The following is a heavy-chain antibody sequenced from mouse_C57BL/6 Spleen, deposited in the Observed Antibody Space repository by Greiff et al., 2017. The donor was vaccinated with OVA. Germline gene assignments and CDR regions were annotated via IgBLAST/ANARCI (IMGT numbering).Heavy chain of an antibody. J-gene: IGHJ1*03. CDR3: ARSPIYYYGSSYDWYFDV. D-gene: IGHD1-1*01. CDR2: INPSNGGT. Sequence: QVQLQQPGTELVKPGASVKLSCKASGYTFTSYWMHWVKQRPGQGLEWIGNINPSNGGTNYNEKFKSKATLTVDKSSSTAYMQLSSLPSEDSAVYYCARSPIYYYGSSYDWYFDVWGTGTTVTVSS. CDR1: GYTFTSYW. V-gene: IGHV1-53*01.